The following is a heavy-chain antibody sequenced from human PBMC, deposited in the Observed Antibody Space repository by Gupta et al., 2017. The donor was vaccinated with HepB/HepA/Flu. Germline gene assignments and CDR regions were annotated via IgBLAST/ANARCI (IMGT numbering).Heavy chain of an antibody. D-gene: IGHD3-3*01. J-gene: IGHJ4*02. CDR3: AFGAHYDVWSGYHH. CDR1: GGSCSSYG. CDR2: IIPINGAA. Sequence: QVQLVQSGTEVKKPGSSVKVSCKASGGSCSSYGISWVRQAPGLGLEWMGGIIPINGAAQDTHKLNARLMITADELTSTVYMELSSLRSEDTAVYYCAFGAHYDVWSGYHHWGQGTLVTVSS. V-gene: IGHV1-69*01.